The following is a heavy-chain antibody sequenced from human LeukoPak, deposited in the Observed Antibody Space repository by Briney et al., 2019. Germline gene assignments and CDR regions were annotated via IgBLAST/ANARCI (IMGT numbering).Heavy chain of an antibody. D-gene: IGHD6-19*01. J-gene: IGHJ3*02. CDR3: AGDLPYGYSSGWYVDAFDI. CDR2: IIPIFGTA. CDR1: GGTFSSYA. V-gene: IGHV1-69*13. Sequence: SVKVSCKASGGTFSSYAISWVRQAPGQGLEWMGGIIPIFGTANYAQKFQGRVTITADESTSTAYMELSSLRSEDTAVYYCAGDLPYGYSSGWYVDAFDIWGQGTMVTVSS.